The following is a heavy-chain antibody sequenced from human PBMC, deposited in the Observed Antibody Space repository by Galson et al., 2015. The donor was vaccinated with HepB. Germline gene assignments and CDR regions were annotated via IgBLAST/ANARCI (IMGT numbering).Heavy chain of an antibody. Sequence: SLRLSCAASGFTFSDYYMSWIRQAPGKGLEWVSYISSSSSYTNYADSVKGRFTISRDNAKNSLYLQMNSLRAEDTAVYYCARLDYGDYCHDAFDIWGQGTMVTVSS. CDR3: ARLDYGDYCHDAFDI. J-gene: IGHJ3*02. V-gene: IGHV3-11*06. D-gene: IGHD4-17*01. CDR1: GFTFSDYY. CDR2: ISSSSSYT.